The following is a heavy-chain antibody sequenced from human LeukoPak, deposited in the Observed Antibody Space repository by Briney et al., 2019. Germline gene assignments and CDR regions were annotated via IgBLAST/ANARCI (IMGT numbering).Heavy chain of an antibody. Sequence: GGSLRLSCAASGFTFSSYAMHWVRQAPGKGLEWVAVISYDGSNKYYADSVKGRFTISRDNSKNTLYLQMNSLRAEDTAVYYCAREPLRVYYYDSSGYLDYWGQGTLVTVSS. V-gene: IGHV3-30-3*01. CDR3: AREPLRVYYYDSSGYLDY. D-gene: IGHD3-22*01. CDR1: GFTFSSYA. J-gene: IGHJ4*02. CDR2: ISYDGSNK.